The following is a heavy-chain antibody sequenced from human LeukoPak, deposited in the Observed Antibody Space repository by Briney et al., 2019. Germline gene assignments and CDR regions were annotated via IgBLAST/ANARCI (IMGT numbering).Heavy chain of an antibody. J-gene: IGHJ5*02. Sequence: ASVKVSCKASGYTFTSYAMNWVRQAPGQGLEWMGWINTNTGNPTYAQGFTGRFVFSLDTSVSTAYLQISSLKAEDTAVYYCARDRIGRQWLAGNWFDPWGQGTLVTVSS. CDR1: GYTFTSYA. V-gene: IGHV7-4-1*02. CDR3: ARDRIGRQWLAGNWFDP. D-gene: IGHD6-19*01. CDR2: INTNTGNP.